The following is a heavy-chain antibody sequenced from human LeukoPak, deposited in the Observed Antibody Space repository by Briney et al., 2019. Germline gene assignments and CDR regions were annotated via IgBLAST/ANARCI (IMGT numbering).Heavy chain of an antibody. D-gene: IGHD3-22*01. CDR3: ARLAATYYYVSSGYYYAFDY. CDR1: GGSISSYY. CDR2: IYYSGST. J-gene: IGHJ4*02. Sequence: PSETLSLTCTVSGGSISSYYWSWIRQPPGKGLEWIGYIYYSGSTNYNPSLKSRVTISVDTSKNQFSLKLSSVTAADTAVYYCARLAATYYYVSSGYYYAFDYWGQGTLVTVSS. V-gene: IGHV4-59*08.